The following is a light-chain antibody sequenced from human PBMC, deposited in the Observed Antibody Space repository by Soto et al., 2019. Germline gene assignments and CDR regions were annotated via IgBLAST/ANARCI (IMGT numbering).Light chain of an antibody. Sequence: ETVKTQSPATLTVSAGERVTLSCRASQGVGSSLAWYQQKPGQAPRVLIYGASTTAPGIPARFSGSGSGTEFTLTISSLQSEDSAVYHCQQYSDWPRTFGQGTKVDI. J-gene: IGKJ1*01. CDR1: QGVGSS. V-gene: IGKV3-15*01. CDR2: GAS. CDR3: QQYSDWPRT.